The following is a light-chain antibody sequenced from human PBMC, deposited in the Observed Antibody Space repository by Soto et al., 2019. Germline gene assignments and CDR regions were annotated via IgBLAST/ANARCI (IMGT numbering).Light chain of an antibody. CDR1: QSVSSN. CDR3: QQYNNWLT. V-gene: IGKV3-15*01. Sequence: EIVMTQSPATLSVSPRERATLSCRASQSVSSNLAWYQQKPGQAPRLLIYGASTRATGIPSRFSGSGSGTEFTLTISSLQSEDFAVYYCQQYNNWLTVGGGTKVEIK. J-gene: IGKJ4*01. CDR2: GAS.